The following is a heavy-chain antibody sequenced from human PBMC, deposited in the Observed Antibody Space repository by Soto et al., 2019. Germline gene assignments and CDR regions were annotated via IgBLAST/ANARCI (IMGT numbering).Heavy chain of an antibody. CDR3: AHSPWGAAPDY. CDR1: GFSVSARGVG. CDR2: IYWNDDK. V-gene: IGHV2-5*01. J-gene: IGHJ4*02. Sequence: SGPTLVNPTQTLTLTCALSGFSVSARGVGVGWIRQPPGKALEWLAIIYWNDDKLYRPSLQSRLTITKDTSKNQVVLTMTNMDPVDTATYYCAHSPWGAAPDYWGQGTPVTVSS. D-gene: IGHD3-16*01.